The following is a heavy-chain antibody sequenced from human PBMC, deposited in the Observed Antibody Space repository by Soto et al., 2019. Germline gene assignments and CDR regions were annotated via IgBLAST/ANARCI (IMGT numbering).Heavy chain of an antibody. CDR1: GFTFSSYG. CDR3: ARGIAARRQQTFDY. V-gene: IGHV3-33*01. J-gene: IGHJ4*02. D-gene: IGHD6-6*01. CDR2: IWYDGSNK. Sequence: GGSLRLSCAASGFTFSSYGMHWVRQAPGKGLEWVAVIWYDGSNKYYADSVKGRFTISRDNSKNTLYLQMNSLRAEDTAVYYCARGIAARRQQTFDYWGQGTLVTVSS.